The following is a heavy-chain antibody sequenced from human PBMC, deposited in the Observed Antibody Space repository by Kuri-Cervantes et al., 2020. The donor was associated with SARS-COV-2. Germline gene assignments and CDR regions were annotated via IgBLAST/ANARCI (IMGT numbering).Heavy chain of an antibody. Sequence: GESLKISCAASGFTASSNHMSWVRQAPGKGLEWVSYISSSSSTIYYADSVKGRFTISRDNSKNTLYLQMNSLRAEDTAVYYCARDREWELLHAGAFDIWGQGTMVTVSS. J-gene: IGHJ3*02. V-gene: IGHV3-48*01. CDR2: ISSSSSTI. D-gene: IGHD1-26*01. CDR1: GFTASSNH. CDR3: ARDREWELLHAGAFDI.